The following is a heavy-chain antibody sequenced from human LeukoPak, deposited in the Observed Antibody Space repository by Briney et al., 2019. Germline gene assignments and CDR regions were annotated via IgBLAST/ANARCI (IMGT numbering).Heavy chain of an antibody. CDR3: ARGPGSSGGAYVGDY. Sequence: GGSLRLSCAASGFTFSSYAMSWVRQAPGKGLEWVSAISGSGGSTYYADSVKGRFTISRDNSKNTLYLQMNSLRAEDTAVYYCARGPGSSGGAYVGDYWSHGTLVTVSS. CDR2: ISGSGGST. CDR1: GFTFSSYA. V-gene: IGHV3-23*01. J-gene: IGHJ4*01. D-gene: IGHD3-22*01.